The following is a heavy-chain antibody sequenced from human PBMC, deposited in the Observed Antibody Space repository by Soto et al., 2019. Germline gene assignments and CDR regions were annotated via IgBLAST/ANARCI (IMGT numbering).Heavy chain of an antibody. J-gene: IGHJ5*02. D-gene: IGHD3-16*01. CDR1: GYSFTVYW. V-gene: IGHV5-10-1*01. CDR3: ARHEGGLKNWFDP. Sequence: EVQLVQTGAEVKKPGESLRISCKGSGYSFTVYWISWVRQMPGKGLEWMGRIDPSDSYTNYSPSFQGHVTISADKSISTAYLQWSSLKASDTAMYYCARHEGGLKNWFDPWGQGTLVTVSS. CDR2: IDPSDSYT.